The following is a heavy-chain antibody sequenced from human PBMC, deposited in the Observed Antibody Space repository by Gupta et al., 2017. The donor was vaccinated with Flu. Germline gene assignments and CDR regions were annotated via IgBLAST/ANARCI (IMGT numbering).Heavy chain of an antibody. V-gene: IGHV3-30*18. J-gene: IGHJ6*02. CDR1: GSTFDSHG. D-gene: IGHD3-3*01. Sequence: QVQLVESGGGVAQPGGSLRLPCEGSGSTFDSHGMHWVRQAPGKGLEYVAGISYDGNQKWYVDSLRGRFTISRDDSRNTVHLQMNSLRPEDTAVYYCAKEICGDLDAWGQGTTVTVS. CDR2: ISYDGNQK. CDR3: AKEICGDLDA.